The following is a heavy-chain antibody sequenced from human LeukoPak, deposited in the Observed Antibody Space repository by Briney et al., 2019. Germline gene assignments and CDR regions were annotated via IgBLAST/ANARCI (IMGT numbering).Heavy chain of an antibody. V-gene: IGHV3-23*01. CDR3: ARDHAYAFDI. CDR1: GFTFSSYG. CDR2: ISGSGGRT. D-gene: IGHD2-2*01. J-gene: IGHJ3*02. Sequence: GGSLRLSCGASGFTFSSYGMSWVRQAPGKGLEWVSGISGSGGRTYYADSVKGRFTISRDNSKNSLYLQMNSLRAEDTAVYYCARDHAYAFDIWGQGTLVTVSS.